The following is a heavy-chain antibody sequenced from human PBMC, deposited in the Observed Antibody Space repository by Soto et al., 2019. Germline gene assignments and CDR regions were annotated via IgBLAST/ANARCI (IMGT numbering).Heavy chain of an antibody. D-gene: IGHD3-3*01. J-gene: IGHJ6*02. CDR1: GYTFTSSG. V-gene: IGHV1-18*01. CDR2: ISTDNGNT. Sequence: QVQLVQSGAEVKKPGASVKVSCKASGYTFTSSGISWVRQAPGQGLEWMGWISTDNGNTKYAQHLQGRVSMTTDTPTSTAYMDLRSLRSDDTAVYYCARDQGITTFGVYSMYYYGMDVWGQGTTVTVSS. CDR3: ARDQGITTFGVYSMYYYGMDV.